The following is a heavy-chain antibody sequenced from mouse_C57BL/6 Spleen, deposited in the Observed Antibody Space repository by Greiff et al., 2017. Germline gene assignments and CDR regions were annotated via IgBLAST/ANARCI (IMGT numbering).Heavy chain of an antibody. V-gene: IGHV1-9*01. Sequence: QVQLQQSGAELMKPGPQGSFPSRLLASPFPAYGLGGVSRRPGHGLEWIGEILPGSGSTNYNEKFKGKATFTADTSSNTAYMQLSSLTTEDSAIYYCARKGTAQAAYAMDYWGQGTSVTVSS. D-gene: IGHD3-2*02. CDR2: ILPGSGST. J-gene: IGHJ4*01. CDR1: ASPFPAYG. CDR3: ARKGTAQAAYAMDY.